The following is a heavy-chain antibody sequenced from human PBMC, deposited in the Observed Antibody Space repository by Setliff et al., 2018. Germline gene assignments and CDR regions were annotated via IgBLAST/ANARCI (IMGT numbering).Heavy chain of an antibody. J-gene: IGHJ3*02. Sequence: SVKVSCKASGGTFSSYAISWVRQAPGQGLEWMGGIIPIFGTANYAQKFQGRVTITTDESTSTAYMELSSLRSEDTAVYYCATTRDDSSGYLLGIFAFDIWGQGT. CDR2: IIPIFGTA. V-gene: IGHV1-69*05. CDR1: GGTFSSYA. D-gene: IGHD3-22*01. CDR3: ATTRDDSSGYLLGIFAFDI.